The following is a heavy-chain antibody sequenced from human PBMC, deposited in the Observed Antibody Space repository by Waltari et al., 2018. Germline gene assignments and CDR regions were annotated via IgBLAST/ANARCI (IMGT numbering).Heavy chain of an antibody. Sequence: QVQLVESGGGVVQPGRSLRLSCTASGFTFKSFAFHWVRQAPGKGLEWGAVISYTEDKRHYANSGKGRFTISRDNSKNTVFLQMINLRPEDTGVYYCARDAYGDYSNWFDPWGQGTPVTVSS. V-gene: IGHV3-30-3*01. CDR1: GFTFKSFA. J-gene: IGHJ5*02. D-gene: IGHD4-17*01. CDR3: ARDAYGDYSNWFDP. CDR2: ISYTEDKR.